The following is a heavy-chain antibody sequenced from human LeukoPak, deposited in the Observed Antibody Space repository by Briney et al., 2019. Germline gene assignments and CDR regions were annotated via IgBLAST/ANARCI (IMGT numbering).Heavy chain of an antibody. J-gene: IGHJ6*03. CDR1: GYMFTSHG. Sequence: GASVNVSCKSSGYMFTSHGIHWLRQAPGQGLEWMGWMNPNSGNTGYAQKFQGRVTITRNTYISTAYMELSSLRSDDTAMYYCARAAGDYGDYDYFYYMDVWGKGTTVTISS. CDR2: MNPNSGNT. CDR3: ARAAGDYGDYDYFYYMDV. V-gene: IGHV1-8*01. D-gene: IGHD4-17*01.